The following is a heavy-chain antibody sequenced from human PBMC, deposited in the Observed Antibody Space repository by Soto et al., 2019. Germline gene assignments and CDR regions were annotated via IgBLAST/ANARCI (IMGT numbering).Heavy chain of an antibody. D-gene: IGHD3-10*01. CDR2: ISNDGSKK. Sequence: QVRLVESGGGVVQPGRSLRLSCAASGFTFTSYGMHWVRQAPGKGLEWVAVISNDGSKKYYGASVKGRFTISRDNSKNMLYLQMNSLRAEDTAVYYWADPGSTELDVWGQGTTVTVSS. CDR3: ADPGSTELDV. J-gene: IGHJ6*02. V-gene: IGHV3-30*03. CDR1: GFTFTSYG.